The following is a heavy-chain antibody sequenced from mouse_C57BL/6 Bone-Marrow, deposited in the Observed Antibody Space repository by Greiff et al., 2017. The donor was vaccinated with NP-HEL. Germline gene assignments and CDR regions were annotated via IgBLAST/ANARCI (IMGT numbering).Heavy chain of an antibody. D-gene: IGHD2-1*01. CDR2: IDPSDSYT. V-gene: IGHV1-69*01. Sequence: VKLQQPGAELVMPGASVKLSCKASGYTFTSYWMHWVKQRPGQGLEWIGEIDPSDSYTNYNQKFKGKSTLTVDKSSSTAYMQLSSLTSEDSAVYDCARGGGNYENYFDYWGQGTTLTVSA. J-gene: IGHJ2*01. CDR3: ARGGGNYENYFDY. CDR1: GYTFTSYW.